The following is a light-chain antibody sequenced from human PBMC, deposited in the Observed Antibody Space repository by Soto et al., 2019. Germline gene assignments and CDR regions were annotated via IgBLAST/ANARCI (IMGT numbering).Light chain of an antibody. CDR2: AAS. CDR1: KNVSSN. J-gene: IGKJ1*01. V-gene: IGKV3-15*01. Sequence: EIVLTQSPASLPLSPGERATPPFGTRKNVSSNLAWYQQKPGQAPRLLIYAASTRATGIPARFSGSGSGTEFTLTISSLQPEDFAVYYCQQYDNSAAFGQGTKVDIK. CDR3: QQYDNSAA.